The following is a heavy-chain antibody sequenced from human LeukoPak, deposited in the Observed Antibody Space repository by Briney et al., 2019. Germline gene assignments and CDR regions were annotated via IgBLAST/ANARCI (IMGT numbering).Heavy chain of an antibody. J-gene: IGHJ5*02. CDR1: GFTFSSYW. V-gene: IGHV3-74*01. CDR2: INSDGSST. Sequence: GGSLRLSCAASGFTFSSYWMHWVRQAPGKGLVWVSRINSDGSSTSYADSVKGRFTISRDNAKNTLYLQMNSLRAEDTAVYYCARDGDSFYYYDSSGMDPWGQGTLVTVSS. CDR3: ARDGDSFYYYDSSGMDP. D-gene: IGHD3-22*01.